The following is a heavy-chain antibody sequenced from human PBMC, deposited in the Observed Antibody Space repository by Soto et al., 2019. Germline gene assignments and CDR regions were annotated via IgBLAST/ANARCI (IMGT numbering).Heavy chain of an antibody. V-gene: IGHV4-39*01. Sequence: SETLSLTCTVSGGSISTITDYWGWIRQPPGKELEWIGTIYYSGSTYYNPSLKSRVILSIDTSKNQFSLKLTSVIAADSATYYCAGATYRRSWHWFDPWGQGTLVTVSS. CDR2: IYYSGST. CDR1: GGSISTITDY. J-gene: IGHJ5*02. D-gene: IGHD1-26*01. CDR3: AGATYRRSWHWFDP.